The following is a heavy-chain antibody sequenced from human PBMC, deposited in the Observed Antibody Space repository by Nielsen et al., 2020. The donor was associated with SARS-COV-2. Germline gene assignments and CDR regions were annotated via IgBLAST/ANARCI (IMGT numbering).Heavy chain of an antibody. V-gene: IGHV3-30-3*01. D-gene: IGHD1-26*01. CDR3: ARPNSGSYYGYFDY. J-gene: IGHJ4*02. Sequence: GGSLRLSCAASGFTFSSYAMHWVRQAPGKGLEWVAVISYDGSNKYYADSVKGRFTISRDNSKNTLYLQMNSLRAEDTAVYYCARPNSGSYYGYFDYWGQGTLVTVSS. CDR2: ISYDGSNK. CDR1: GFTFSSYA.